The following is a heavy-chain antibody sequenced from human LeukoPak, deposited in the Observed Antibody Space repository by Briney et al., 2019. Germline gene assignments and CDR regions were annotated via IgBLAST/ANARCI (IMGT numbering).Heavy chain of an antibody. V-gene: IGHV4-39*01. CDR3: ARHALRYFDWFNNWFDP. Sequence: SETLSLTCAVSGGSISTSNSYWGWIRRPPGKGLEWVGSIYYSGNTYYNPSLKSRVTISVDTSKNQFSLILTSVTAADTAVYYCARHALRYFDWFNNWFDPWGQGTLVTVSS. D-gene: IGHD3-9*01. CDR2: IYYSGNT. CDR1: GGSISTSNSY. J-gene: IGHJ5*02.